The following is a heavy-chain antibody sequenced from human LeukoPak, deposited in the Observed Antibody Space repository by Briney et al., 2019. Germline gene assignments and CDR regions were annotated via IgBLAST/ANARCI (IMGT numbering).Heavy chain of an antibody. V-gene: IGHV3-53*01. CDR3: ARNGMSYDFWSGYTSRPNYFDY. CDR1: GFTVSSNY. Sequence: GGSLRLSCAASGFTVSSNYMSWVRQAPGKGLEWVSVIYSGGSTYYADSVKGRFTISRDNSKNTLYLQMNSLRAEDTAVYYCARNGMSYDFWSGYTSRPNYFDYWGPGTLVTVSS. CDR2: IYSGGST. J-gene: IGHJ4*02. D-gene: IGHD3-3*01.